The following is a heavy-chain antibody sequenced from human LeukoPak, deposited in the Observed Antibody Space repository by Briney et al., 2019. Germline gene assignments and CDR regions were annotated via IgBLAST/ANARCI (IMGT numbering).Heavy chain of an antibody. CDR1: GGTLSSYT. J-gene: IGHJ5*02. CDR3: ARNPSGTAMVTS. D-gene: IGHD5-18*01. CDR2: IIPILGIA. Sequence: ASVKVSCKASGGTLSSYTISWVRQAPGQGLEWMGRIIPILGIANYAQKFQGRVTITADKSTSTAYMELSSLRSEDTAVYYCARNPSGTAMVTSWGQGTLVTVSS. V-gene: IGHV1-69*02.